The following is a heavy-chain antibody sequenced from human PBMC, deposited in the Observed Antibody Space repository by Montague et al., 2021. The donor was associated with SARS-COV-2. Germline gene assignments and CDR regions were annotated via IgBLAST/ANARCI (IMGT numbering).Heavy chain of an antibody. CDR1: GGSFSGYY. J-gene: IGHJ6*01. V-gene: IGHV4-34*01. CDR2: INHSGST. D-gene: IGHD4-17*01. CDR3: ARALPVTTFFYSYYGMDV. Sequence: SETLSLTCAVYGGSFSGYYWSWIRQPPGKGLVWIGEINHSGSTNYNPSLKSRVTISVDTSKNQFSLELSSVTAADTAVYYCARALPVTTFFYSYYGMDVWGQGTTVTVCS.